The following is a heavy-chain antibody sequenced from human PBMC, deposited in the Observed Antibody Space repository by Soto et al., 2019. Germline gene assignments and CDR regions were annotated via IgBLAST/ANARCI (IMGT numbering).Heavy chain of an antibody. V-gene: IGHV1-18*01. J-gene: IGHJ4*02. CDR1: GYTFNRYG. Sequence: QVQLVQSGAEVKRPGASVKVSCKASGYTFNRYGIGWLRQAPGEGLEWMGWISAANGNTNYAQKFQGRVTMTTDTSTSTAYMDVRSLRSDGTALDYCARILWFGEPVPDYWGQGTLVTVSS. CDR3: ARILWFGEPVPDY. CDR2: ISAANGNT. D-gene: IGHD3-10*01.